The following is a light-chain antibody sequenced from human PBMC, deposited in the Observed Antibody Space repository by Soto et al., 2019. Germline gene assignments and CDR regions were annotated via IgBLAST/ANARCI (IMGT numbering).Light chain of an antibody. V-gene: IGLV2-11*01. CDR2: DVS. J-gene: IGLJ2*01. Sequence: QSVLTQPRSVSGSPGQSVTIPCTGTSSDVGAYNYVSWFQQHPGKAPKLMMSDVSKRPSGVPDRFSGSKSGTTASLTISGLQAEDEADYYCCSYAGSYTLLFGGGTKLTVL. CDR1: SSDVGAYNY. CDR3: CSYAGSYTLL.